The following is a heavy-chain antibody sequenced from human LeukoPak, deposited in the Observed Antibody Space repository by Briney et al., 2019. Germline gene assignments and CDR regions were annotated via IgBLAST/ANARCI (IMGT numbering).Heavy chain of an antibody. J-gene: IGHJ4*02. CDR3: AKDLVTGSLDY. D-gene: IGHD3-10*01. CDR1: GFTFSSYA. CDR2: ISGSGGST. V-gene: IGHV3-23*01. Sequence: AGGSLRLSCAASGFTFSSYAMTWVRQAPGKGLEWVSSISGSGGSTYYADSVKGRFTISRDNSKNTLYLQTNSLRAEDTAVYYCAKDLVTGSLDYWGQGTLVTVSS.